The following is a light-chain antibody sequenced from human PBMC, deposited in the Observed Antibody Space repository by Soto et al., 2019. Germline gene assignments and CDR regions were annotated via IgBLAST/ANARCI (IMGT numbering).Light chain of an antibody. CDR1: SSDVGGYNY. CDR2: EVS. CDR3: SSYAGSTRYV. J-gene: IGLJ1*01. V-gene: IGLV2-8*01. Sequence: QSVLTQPPPASGSPGQSVTISCTGSSSDVGGYNYVSWYQQHPGKAPKLMIYEVSKRPSGVPDRFSGSKSGNTASLTVSGLQAEDEADYYCSSYAGSTRYVFGNGTKVTVL.